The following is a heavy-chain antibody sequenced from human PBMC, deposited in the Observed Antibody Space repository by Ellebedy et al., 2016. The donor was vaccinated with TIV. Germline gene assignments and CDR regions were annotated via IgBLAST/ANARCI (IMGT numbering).Heavy chain of an antibody. CDR3: ARDSRPNIGSL. V-gene: IGHV3-66*01. CDR2: VYPDGRT. D-gene: IGHD1-26*01. J-gene: IGHJ4*02. CDR1: GVTVNSDY. Sequence: PGGSLRLSCVVSGVTVNSDYMSWVRQAPGKGPEWVSIVYPDGRTFYADSVRGRFTISRDNSKNTLHLEMNSLRVEDTATYFCARDSRPNIGSLWGQGTLVTVSS.